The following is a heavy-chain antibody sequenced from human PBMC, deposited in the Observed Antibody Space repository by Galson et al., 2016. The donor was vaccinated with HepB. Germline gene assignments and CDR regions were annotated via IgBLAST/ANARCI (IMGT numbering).Heavy chain of an antibody. Sequence: ETLSLTCAVSGGSFSSTNWWTWLRQPPGKGLEWIGEIHHTGDTNHNSSLKSRVTMSVDTSKNQFSLKLNSVTAADTAVYYCARGKRPRQWLITKWFDPWGQGTLVTVSS. CDR3: ARGKRPRQWLITKWFDP. D-gene: IGHD6-19*01. V-gene: IGHV4-4*02. CDR2: IHHTGDT. J-gene: IGHJ5*02. CDR1: GGSFSSTNW.